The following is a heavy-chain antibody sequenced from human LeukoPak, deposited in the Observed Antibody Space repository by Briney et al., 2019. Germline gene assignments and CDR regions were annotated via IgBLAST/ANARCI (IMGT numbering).Heavy chain of an antibody. CDR2: ISDGGGST. Sequence: GGSLRLSCAASGFPFSSFAMFWVRQAPGKGLEWGSAISDGGGSTYYADSVKGRFTISRDNSKNTLYLHMSSLRAEDTAVYYCAKAATIIAAGTDYWGQGTLVTVSS. V-gene: IGHV3-23*01. CDR1: GFPFSSFA. CDR3: AKAATIIAAGTDY. J-gene: IGHJ4*02. D-gene: IGHD6-13*01.